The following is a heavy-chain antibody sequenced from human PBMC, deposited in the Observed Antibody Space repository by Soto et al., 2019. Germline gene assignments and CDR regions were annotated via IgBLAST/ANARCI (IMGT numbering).Heavy chain of an antibody. J-gene: IGHJ2*01. D-gene: IGHD3-22*01. Sequence: SETLSLTCTVSGGSVSSGSYYWSWIRQPPGKGLEWIGYIYYSGSTNYNPSLKRRVTISVDTSKNQFSLKLSSVTAADTAVYYCAREGEVYYDSSGYYWYFDLWGRGTLVTVSS. CDR1: GGSVSSGSYY. CDR2: IYYSGST. V-gene: IGHV4-61*01. CDR3: AREGEVYYDSSGYYWYFDL.